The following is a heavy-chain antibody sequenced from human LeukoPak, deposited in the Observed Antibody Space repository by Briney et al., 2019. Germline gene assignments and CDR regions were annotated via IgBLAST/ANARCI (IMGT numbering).Heavy chain of an antibody. Sequence: PGGSLRLSCAACGFSFSDYWMSWVRQAPGKGLEWVANIKQDGSAKNYADSVKGRFTIYRDNARTSVSLQMSSLRAEDTAVYYCAREYYDNRGYYYVGSWGQGTLVTVSS. CDR2: IKQDGSAK. CDR1: GFSFSDYW. D-gene: IGHD3-22*01. V-gene: IGHV3-7*01. CDR3: AREYYDNRGYYYVGS. J-gene: IGHJ5*02.